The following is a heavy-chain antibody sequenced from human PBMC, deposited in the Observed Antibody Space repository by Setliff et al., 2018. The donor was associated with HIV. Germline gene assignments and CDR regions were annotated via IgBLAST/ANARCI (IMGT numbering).Heavy chain of an antibody. CDR1: TNTFLNYG. Sequence: ASVKVSCKASTNTFLNYGISWVRQAPGQGLEWMGWISVHNDNSNYAQRFQGRVTITSDMSTSTGYMELSSLISEDTAMYYCAIRPSGYASGQFAAWGQGTLVTVSS. V-gene: IGHV1-18*01. CDR2: ISVHNDNS. CDR3: AIRPSGYASGQFAA. J-gene: IGHJ5*02. D-gene: IGHD5-12*01.